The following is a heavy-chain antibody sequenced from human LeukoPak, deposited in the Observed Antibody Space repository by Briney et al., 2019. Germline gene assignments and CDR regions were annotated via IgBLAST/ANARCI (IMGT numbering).Heavy chain of an antibody. CDR1: GGSVSSGSYY. V-gene: IGHV4-61*01. J-gene: IGHJ5*02. Sequence: SETLSLTCTVSGGSVSSGSYYWSWIRQPPGKGLEWIGYIYYSGSTNYNPSLKSRVTISVDTSKSQFSLKLSSVTAADTAVYYCARGYSSGWWATNWFDPWGQGTLVTVSS. CDR3: ARGYSSGWWATNWFDP. D-gene: IGHD6-19*01. CDR2: IYYSGST.